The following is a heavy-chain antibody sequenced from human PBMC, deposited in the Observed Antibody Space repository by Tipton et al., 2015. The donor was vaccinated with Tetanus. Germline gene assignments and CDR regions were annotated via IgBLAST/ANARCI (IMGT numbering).Heavy chain of an antibody. Sequence: GLVKPSQTPSLTCTVSGGSISSSGYYWSWIRQHPGKGLEWIGDIYYSGSTYYNPSLKSRVTISVDTSKNQFSLKLNSVTAADTAVYYCARDQARGARGWNYFDYWGQGTLVTVSS. J-gene: IGHJ4*02. CDR2: IYYSGST. CDR3: ARDQARGARGWNYFDY. V-gene: IGHV4-31*03. CDR1: GGSISSSGYY. D-gene: IGHD1-26*01.